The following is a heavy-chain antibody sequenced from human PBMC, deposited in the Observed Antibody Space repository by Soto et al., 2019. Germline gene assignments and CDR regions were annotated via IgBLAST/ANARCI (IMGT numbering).Heavy chain of an antibody. J-gene: IGHJ6*02. Sequence: QVQLVQSGAEVKKPGASVKVSCKASGYTFTTYEINWVRQVPGQGLEWMGWMSPSSGNTGYVDQFRGRVTMTSNTSMTTAYTELSSLRSEDTVVYYCARVGGQLFGDHDMDVWGQGTTVTVSS. CDR3: ARVGGQLFGDHDMDV. V-gene: IGHV1-8*01. CDR1: GYTFTTYE. CDR2: MSPSSGNT. D-gene: IGHD3-10*01.